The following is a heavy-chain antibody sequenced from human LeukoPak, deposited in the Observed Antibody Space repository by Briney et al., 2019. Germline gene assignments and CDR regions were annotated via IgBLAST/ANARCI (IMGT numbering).Heavy chain of an antibody. D-gene: IGHD3-22*01. CDR3: ARVDRSGYRIDY. CDR2: IYYSGST. CDR1: GGSVSSGSYY. V-gene: IGHV4-61*01. J-gene: IGHJ4*02. Sequence: SETLSLTCAVSGGSVSSGSYYWSWIRQPPGTGLEWIGYIYYSGSTNYNPSLKSRVTISVDTSKNQFSLKLSSVTAADTAVYYCARVDRSGYRIDYWGQGTLVTVSS.